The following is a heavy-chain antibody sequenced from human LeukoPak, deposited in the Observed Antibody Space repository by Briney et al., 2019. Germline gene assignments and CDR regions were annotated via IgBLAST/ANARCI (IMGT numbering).Heavy chain of an antibody. J-gene: IGHJ4*02. CDR1: AGSSSSGGYY. CDR3: ARDLGGLGKIDQ. V-gene: IGHV4-31*03. D-gene: IGHD7-27*01. CDR2: IFYSGTT. Sequence: SQTLSLTCTVSAGSSSSGGYYWSLIRQHPGKGLEITWYIFYSGTTYYNPSLKSRVIISVDASKNQFSLRLSSVTAADTAVYYCARDLGGLGKIDQWGQGTLVTVSS.